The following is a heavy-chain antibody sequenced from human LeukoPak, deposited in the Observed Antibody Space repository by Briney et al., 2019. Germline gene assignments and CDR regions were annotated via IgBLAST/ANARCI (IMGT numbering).Heavy chain of an antibody. CDR1: GFTFSSYG. CDR2: IWYDGSNK. D-gene: IGHD4-17*01. Sequence: GGSLRLSCAASGFTFSSYGMHWVRQAPGKGLEWVAVIWYDGSNKYYADSVKGRFTISRDNSKNTLYLQMNSLRAEDTAVYYCARDNYGDYRYNWFDPWGQGTLATVSS. CDR3: ARDNYGDYRYNWFDP. J-gene: IGHJ5*02. V-gene: IGHV3-33*01.